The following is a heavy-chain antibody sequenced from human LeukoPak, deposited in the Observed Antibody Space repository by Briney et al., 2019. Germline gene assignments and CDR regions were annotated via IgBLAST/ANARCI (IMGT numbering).Heavy chain of an antibody. D-gene: IGHD3-16*02. CDR3: ARARRITFGGVIAFDY. CDR2: IYYSGST. CDR1: GGSISSYY. V-gene: IGHV4-59*01. Sequence: PSETLSLTCTVSGGSISSYYWSWIRQPPGKGLEWIGYIYYSGSTNYNPSLKSRVTISVDTPKNQFSLKLSSVTAADTAVYYCARARRITFGGVIAFDYWGQGTLVTVSS. J-gene: IGHJ4*02.